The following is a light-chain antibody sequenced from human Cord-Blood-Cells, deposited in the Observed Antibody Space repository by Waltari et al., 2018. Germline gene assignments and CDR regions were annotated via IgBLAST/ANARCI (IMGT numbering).Light chain of an antibody. V-gene: IGKV1-39*01. CDR1: QSISSY. CDR2: AAS. CDR3: QQSYRT. J-gene: IGKJ1*01. Sequence: DIQMTQSPSSLSASVGDRVTITCRASQSISSYLNWYQQKPGKAPKLLIYAASSLQSGVPSRFSGSGSGTDFTLTINSLQPEDFATYYCQQSYRTFGQGTKVEIK.